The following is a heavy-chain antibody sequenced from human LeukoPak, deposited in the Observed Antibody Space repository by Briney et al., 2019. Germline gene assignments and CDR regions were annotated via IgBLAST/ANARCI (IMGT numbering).Heavy chain of an antibody. V-gene: IGHV3-23*01. Sequence: GGSLRLSCAASGFTFSSHAMSWVRQAPGKGLEWVSAISGSGGSTYYADSVKGRFTISRDNSKNTLYLQMNSLRAEDTAVYYCAKQELLWFGELMWFDPWGQGTLVTVSS. D-gene: IGHD3-10*01. J-gene: IGHJ5*02. CDR2: ISGSGGST. CDR3: AKQELLWFGELMWFDP. CDR1: GFTFSSHA.